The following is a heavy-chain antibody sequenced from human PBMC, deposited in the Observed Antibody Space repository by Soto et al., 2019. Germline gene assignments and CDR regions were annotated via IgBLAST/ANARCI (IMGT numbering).Heavy chain of an antibody. V-gene: IGHV4-59*01. CDR1: GGSISSYY. J-gene: IGHJ3*02. CDR2: IYYSGST. Sequence: LSLTCTVSGGSISSYYWSWIRQPPGKGLEWIGYIYYSGSTNYNPSLKSRVTISVDTSKNQFSLKLSSVTAADTAVYYCAREGSEYYGSGSPGWDAFDIWGQGTMVTVSS. D-gene: IGHD3-10*01. CDR3: AREGSEYYGSGSPGWDAFDI.